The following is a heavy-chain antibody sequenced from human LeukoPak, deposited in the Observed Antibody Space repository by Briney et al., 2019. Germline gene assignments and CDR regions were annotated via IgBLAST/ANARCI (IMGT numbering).Heavy chain of an antibody. CDR3: ARVLGLSYFDY. J-gene: IGHJ4*02. Sequence: SETLSLTCAVYGGSFSGYSWSWIRQPPGKGLEWIGYIYHSGSTYYNPSLKSRVTISVDRSKNQFSLKLSSVTAADTAVYYCARVLGLSYFDYWGQGTLVTVSS. CDR1: GGSFSGYS. CDR2: IYHSGST. D-gene: IGHD2-15*01. V-gene: IGHV4-30-2*01.